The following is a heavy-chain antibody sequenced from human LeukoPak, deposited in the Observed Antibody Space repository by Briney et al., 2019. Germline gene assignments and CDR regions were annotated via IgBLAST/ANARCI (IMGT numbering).Heavy chain of an antibody. CDR1: GYSFTSYW. Sequence: GESLKISCKGSGYSFTSYWIGWVRQMPGKGLEWMGIIYPGDSDTRYSPSFQGQVTISADKSISTAYLQWSSLKASDTAMYYCARGYCSSTSCSLNWFDPWGQGTLVTVSS. V-gene: IGHV5-51*01. J-gene: IGHJ5*02. CDR2: IYPGDSDT. D-gene: IGHD2-2*01. CDR3: ARGYCSSTSCSLNWFDP.